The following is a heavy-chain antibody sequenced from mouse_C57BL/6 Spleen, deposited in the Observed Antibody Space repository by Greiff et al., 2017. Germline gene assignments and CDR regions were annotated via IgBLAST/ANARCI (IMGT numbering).Heavy chain of an antibody. D-gene: IGHD1-2*01. V-gene: IGHV5-17*01. CDR3: ARALSYYYAMDY. CDR1: GFTFSDYG. Sequence: EVKLMESGGGLVKPGGSLKLSCAASGFTFSDYGMHWVRQAPDKGLEWVAYISSGSSTIYYADTVKGRFTISRDNAKTTLFLQMTSLRSEDTAMYYCARALSYYYAMDYWGQGTSVTVSS. J-gene: IGHJ4*01. CDR2: ISSGSSTI.